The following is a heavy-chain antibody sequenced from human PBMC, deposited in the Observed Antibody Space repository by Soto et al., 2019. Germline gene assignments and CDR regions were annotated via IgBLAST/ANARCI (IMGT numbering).Heavy chain of an antibody. CDR3: ARGAITVFGVVVGSMDV. CDR2: TIPMFGTT. D-gene: IGHD3-3*01. Sequence: ASVKVSCKASGGTFSNYGIYWVRQAPGQGLEWMGGTIPMFGTTNYAQKFQGRVTITADKSTRTVYMELTSLKFEDTAVYFCARGAITVFGVVVGSMDVWGQGTTVTVSS. V-gene: IGHV1-69*06. CDR1: GGTFSNYG. J-gene: IGHJ6*02.